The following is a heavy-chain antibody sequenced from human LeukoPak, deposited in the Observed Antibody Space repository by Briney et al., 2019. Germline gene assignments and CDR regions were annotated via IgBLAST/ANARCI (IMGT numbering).Heavy chain of an antibody. Sequence: GESLKISCKGSGYSFTSYWIGWVRQMPGKGLEWVGIIYPGDSDTRYSPSFQGQVTISADKSISTAYLQWSSLKASDTAMYYCARFIVVVVAATDYYYGMDVWGQGTTVTVSS. V-gene: IGHV5-51*01. J-gene: IGHJ6*02. D-gene: IGHD2-15*01. CDR2: IYPGDSDT. CDR3: ARFIVVVVAATDYYYGMDV. CDR1: GYSFTSYW.